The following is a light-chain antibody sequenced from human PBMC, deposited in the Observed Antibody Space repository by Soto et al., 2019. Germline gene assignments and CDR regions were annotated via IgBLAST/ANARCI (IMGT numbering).Light chain of an antibody. V-gene: IGKV1-39*01. CDR2: AAS. CDR3: QQSYSTPVT. CDR1: QSISSY. Sequence: DIQMTQSPSSLSASVGDRVTITCRASQSISSYLNWYQQKPGKAPKLLIYAASSLQRGVPSRFSGSGSGKDFTLTISSLQPEDFATYYGQQSYSTPVTFGQGTKLEIK. J-gene: IGKJ2*01.